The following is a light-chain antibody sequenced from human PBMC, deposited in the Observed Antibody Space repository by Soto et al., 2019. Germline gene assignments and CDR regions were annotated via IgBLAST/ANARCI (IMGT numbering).Light chain of an antibody. CDR1: SSDVGGCNY. V-gene: IGLV2-8*01. Sequence: QSALTQPPSASGSPGQSVTISCTGTSSDVGGCNYVSWYQQYPGKAPKLMIYEVSKRPSGVPDRFSGSKSGKTASLTVSGLQPEDEADYYCTSYAGSNIWVFGGGTKVTVL. J-gene: IGLJ3*02. CDR3: TSYAGSNIWV. CDR2: EVS.